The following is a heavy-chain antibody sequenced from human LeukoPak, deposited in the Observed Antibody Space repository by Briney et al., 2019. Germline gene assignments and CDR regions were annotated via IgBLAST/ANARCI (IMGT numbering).Heavy chain of an antibody. V-gene: IGHV1-69*06. CDR2: IIPIFGTA. D-gene: IGHD3-9*01. J-gene: IGHJ4*02. CDR1: GGTFSSYA. Sequence: GSSVKVSCKASGGTFSSYAISWVRQAPGQGLEWMGRIIPIFGTANYAQKFQGRVTITADKSTSTAYMELSSLRSEDTAVYYCARGPMTGPGSIDYWGQGTLVTVSS. CDR3: ARGPMTGPGSIDY.